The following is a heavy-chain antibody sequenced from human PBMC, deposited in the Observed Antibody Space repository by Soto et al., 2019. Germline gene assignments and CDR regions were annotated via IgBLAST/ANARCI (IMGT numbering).Heavy chain of an antibody. CDR1: GGSISSSSYY. D-gene: IGHD2-15*01. CDR3: ASLVCSGGSCYSSYYYYMDV. CDR2: IYYSGNT. V-gene: IGHV4-39*01. Sequence: PDTLSLTCTVSGGSISSSSYYCGWIRPPPGKGLEWIGSIYYSGNTYYNPSLKNRVTISVDTHQNQFSLKLSFLTAADTALFYFASLVCSGGSCYSSYYYYMDVWGKGTTVT. J-gene: IGHJ6*03.